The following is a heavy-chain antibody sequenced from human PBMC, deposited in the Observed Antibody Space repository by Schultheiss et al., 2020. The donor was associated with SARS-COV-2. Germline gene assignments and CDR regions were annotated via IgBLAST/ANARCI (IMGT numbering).Heavy chain of an antibody. V-gene: IGHV1-2*02. J-gene: IGHJ5*02. CDR3: ARDSNWNDWRFDP. CDR2: INPNSGGT. D-gene: IGHD1-1*01. Sequence: SCKASGYTFTGYYMHWVRQAPGQGLEWMGWINPNSGGTNYAQKFQGRVTMTRDTSISTAYMELSRLRSDDTAVYYCARDSNWNDWRFDPWGQGTLVTVSS. CDR1: GYTFTGYY.